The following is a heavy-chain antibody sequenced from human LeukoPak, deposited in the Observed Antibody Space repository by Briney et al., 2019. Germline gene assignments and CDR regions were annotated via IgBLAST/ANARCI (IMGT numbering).Heavy chain of an antibody. V-gene: IGHV4-4*07. D-gene: IGHD2-21*02. J-gene: IGHJ2*01. CDR3: ASAYCGGDCTPYWYFDL. CDR2: IYTSGST. Sequence: SETLSLTCTVSGGSISSYYWSWIRQPAGKGLEWIGRIYTSGSTNYNPSLKSRVTMSVDTSKNQFSLKLSSVTAADTAVYYCASAYCGGDCTPYWYFDLWGRGTLVTVSS. CDR1: GGSISSYY.